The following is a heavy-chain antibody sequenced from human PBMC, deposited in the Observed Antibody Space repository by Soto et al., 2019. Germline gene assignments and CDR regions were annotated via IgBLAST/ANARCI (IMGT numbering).Heavy chain of an antibody. CDR2: INCGSGIT. CDR1: GXXXXXXX. CDR3: XXXXXXXXXXXXX. J-gene: IGHJ4*02. V-gene: IGHV1-3*01. Sequence: QIQLVQSGAEVKKPGTSVKISCRGSGXXXXXXXXXXXXXXXGXRLEWIGTINCGSGITKYSQRFQGRVTLSRDTSASTAYMXXXXXXXXXXXXXXXXXXXXXXXXXXXXWGQGTLVTVTS.